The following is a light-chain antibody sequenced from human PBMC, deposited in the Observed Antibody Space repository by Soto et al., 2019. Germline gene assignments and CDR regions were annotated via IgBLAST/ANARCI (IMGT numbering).Light chain of an antibody. CDR3: QHFGGTTFT. CDR2: GAS. V-gene: IGKV3-20*01. CDR1: QSVSSSY. Sequence: EIVVTQSPGSLSLSPLEGSTLSCRASQSVSSSYIAWYQQRPGQTPSLLIYGASTRATGIPDRFSGSGSGTHFTLTISRLEPGDFAVYYCQHFGGTTFTFGQGTRLEIK. J-gene: IGKJ5*01.